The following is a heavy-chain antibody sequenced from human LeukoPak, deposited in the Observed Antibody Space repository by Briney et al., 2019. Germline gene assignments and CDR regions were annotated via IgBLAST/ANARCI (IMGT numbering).Heavy chain of an antibody. CDR3: ARALTYDFWSGYSYWFDP. V-gene: IGHV4-59*11. CDR2: IYYSGST. J-gene: IGHJ5*02. D-gene: IGHD3-3*01. CDR1: GGSISSHY. Sequence: SETLSLTCTVSGGSISSHYWSWIRQPPGKGLEWIGYIYYSGSTNYNPSLKSRVTISVDTSKNQFSLKLSSVTAADTAVYYCARALTYDFWSGYSYWFDPWGQGTLVTASS.